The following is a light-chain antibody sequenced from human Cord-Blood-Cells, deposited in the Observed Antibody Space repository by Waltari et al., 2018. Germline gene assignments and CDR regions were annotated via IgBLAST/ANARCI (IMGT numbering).Light chain of an antibody. V-gene: IGLV2-8*01. CDR1: SSDVGGYNY. J-gene: IGLJ1*01. Sequence: QSALTQPPSASGSPGQSVTISCTGTSSDVGGYNYVSWYQQHQGKAPKLMIYEVSKRPSGVPDRFSGSKSGNTASLTVSGLQAEDEADYYCSSYAGSNYVFGTGTKVTVL. CDR2: EVS. CDR3: SSYAGSNYV.